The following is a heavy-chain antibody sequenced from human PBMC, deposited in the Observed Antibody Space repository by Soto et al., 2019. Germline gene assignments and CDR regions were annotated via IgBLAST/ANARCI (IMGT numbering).Heavy chain of an antibody. CDR2: ISYDGSNK. CDR1: GFTFSSYA. D-gene: IGHD6-13*01. J-gene: IGHJ6*02. Sequence: SLRLSCAGSGFTFSSYAMHWVRQAPGKGLEWVAVISYDGSNKYYADSVKGRFTISRDNSKNTLYLQMNSLRAEDTAVYYCARVLAAAGTGSSYYYYGMDVWGQGTTVTVSS. V-gene: IGHV3-30-3*01. CDR3: ARVLAAAGTGSSYYYYGMDV.